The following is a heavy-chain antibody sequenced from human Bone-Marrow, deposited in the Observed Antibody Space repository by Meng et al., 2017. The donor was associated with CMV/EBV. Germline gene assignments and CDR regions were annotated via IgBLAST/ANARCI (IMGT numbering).Heavy chain of an antibody. J-gene: IGHJ4*02. D-gene: IGHD3-16*02. Sequence: GGSLKISCAASGFTFSSYAMHWVRQAPGKGLEWVAVISYDGSNKYYADSVKGRFNISRDNSKNTLYLQMNSLRAEDTAVYYCARRWRGELSYSALDYWGQGTLVTVSS. CDR1: GFTFSSYA. CDR3: ARRWRGELSYSALDY. CDR2: ISYDGSNK. V-gene: IGHV3-30*04.